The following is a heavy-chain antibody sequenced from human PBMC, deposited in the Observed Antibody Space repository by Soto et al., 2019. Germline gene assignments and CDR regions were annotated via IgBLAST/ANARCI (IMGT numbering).Heavy chain of an antibody. J-gene: IGHJ4*02. V-gene: IGHV1-18*01. CDR3: ARDRVAYDYVWGSYRYFGY. CDR2: ISAYNGNT. CDR1: GYTFTSYG. Sequence: ASVKVSCKASGYTFTSYGISWVRQAPGQGLEWMGWISAYNGNTNYAQKLQGRVTMTTDTSTSTAYMELRSLRSDDTAVYYCARDRVAYDYVWGSYRYFGYWGQGTLVTVSS. D-gene: IGHD3-16*02.